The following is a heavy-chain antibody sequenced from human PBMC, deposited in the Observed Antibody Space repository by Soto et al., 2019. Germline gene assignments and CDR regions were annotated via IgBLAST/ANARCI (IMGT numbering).Heavy chain of an antibody. V-gene: IGHV5-51*01. CDR3: ARRREYSSSSGYYYGMDV. Sequence: ESLKISCKGSGYSFTSYWIGWVRQMPGKGLEWMGIIYPGDSDTRYSPSFQGQVTISADKSISTAYLQWSSLKASDTAMYYCARRREYSSSSGYYYGMDVWGQGTTVTVS. CDR1: GYSFTSYW. D-gene: IGHD6-6*01. J-gene: IGHJ6*02. CDR2: IYPGDSDT.